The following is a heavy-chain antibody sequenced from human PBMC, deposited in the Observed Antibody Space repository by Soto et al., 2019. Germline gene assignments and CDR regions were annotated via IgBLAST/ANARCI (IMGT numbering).Heavy chain of an antibody. J-gene: IGHJ2*01. V-gene: IGHV3-23*01. CDR1: GFTFSSYA. D-gene: IGHD2-15*01. CDR2: ISGSGGST. CDR3: AKDQSDIPWYFDL. Sequence: EVQLLESGGGLVQPGGSLRLSCAASGFTFSSYAMSWVRQAPGKGLEWVSAISGSGGSTYYADSVKGRFTISRDNSKNPLYLQMYSVRAEDTAVYYCAKDQSDIPWYFDLWGRGTLVTVSS.